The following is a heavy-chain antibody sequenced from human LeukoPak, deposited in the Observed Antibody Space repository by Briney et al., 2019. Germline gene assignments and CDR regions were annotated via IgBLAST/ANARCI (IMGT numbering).Heavy chain of an antibody. CDR1: AFTFSDYD. Sequence: RGSLRLSCAASAFTFSDYDISWIRQAPGKGLEWVSYISSSGTYTNNADSVKGRFTISRDNAKNSLYLQMNSLRAEDTAVYYCARDRDGGYFDYWGQGTLVTVSS. CDR2: ISSSGTYT. J-gene: IGHJ4*02. CDR3: ARDRDGGYFDY. V-gene: IGHV3-11*05. D-gene: IGHD3-10*01.